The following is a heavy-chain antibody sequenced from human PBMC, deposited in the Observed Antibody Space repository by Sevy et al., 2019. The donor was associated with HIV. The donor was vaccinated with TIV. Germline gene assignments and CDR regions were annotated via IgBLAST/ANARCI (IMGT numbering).Heavy chain of an antibody. V-gene: IGHV3-74*01. D-gene: IGHD3-3*01. CDR2: INSDGSST. Sequence: GGSLRLSCAASGFTFSSYWMHWVCQAPGKGLVWVSRINSDGSSTSYADSVKGRFTISRDNAKNTLYLQMNSLRAEDTAVYYCARSYDFWSGYFQTRYYYYGMDVWGQGTTVTVSS. J-gene: IGHJ6*02. CDR3: ARSYDFWSGYFQTRYYYYGMDV. CDR1: GFTFSSYW.